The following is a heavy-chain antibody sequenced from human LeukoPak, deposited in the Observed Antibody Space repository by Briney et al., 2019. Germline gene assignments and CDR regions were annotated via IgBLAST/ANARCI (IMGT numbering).Heavy chain of an antibody. V-gene: IGHV4-39*01. Sequence: PSETLSLTCTVSGGSISSSSYYWGWIRQPPGKGLEWIGSIYYSGSTYYNPSLKSRVTISVDTSKNQFSLKLSSVTAADTALYYCARHVSGWYSPLNYWGQGTLVTVSS. CDR2: IYYSGST. CDR1: GGSISSSSYY. CDR3: ARHVSGWYSPLNY. J-gene: IGHJ4*02. D-gene: IGHD6-19*01.